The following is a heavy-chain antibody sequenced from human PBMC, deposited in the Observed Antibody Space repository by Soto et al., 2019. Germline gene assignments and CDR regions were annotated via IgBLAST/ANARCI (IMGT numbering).Heavy chain of an antibody. Sequence: QVQLVESGGGVVQPGRSLRLSCAASGFTFSSYAMHWVREAPGKGLEWVAVISYEGSNKYYADSVKDRFTISTDNSKNSLYLQMNSLRAEDTAVYYCARVIDGPTTVAPYFDYWGQGTLVTVSS. CDR2: ISYEGSNK. D-gene: IGHD4-17*01. J-gene: IGHJ4*02. CDR3: ARVIDGPTTVAPYFDY. V-gene: IGHV3-30-3*01. CDR1: GFTFSSYA.